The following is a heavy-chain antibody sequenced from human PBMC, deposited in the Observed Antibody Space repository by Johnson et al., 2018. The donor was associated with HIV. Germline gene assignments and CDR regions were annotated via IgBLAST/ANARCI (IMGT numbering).Heavy chain of an antibody. V-gene: IGHV3-13*01. CDR1: GFTVSSNY. D-gene: IGHD6-6*01. J-gene: IGHJ3*02. CDR2: IGSSGDT. CDR3: ASYSSSDAFDI. Sequence: VQLVESGGGLIQPGGSLRLSCAASGFTVSSNYMSWVRQAPGKGLEWISGIGSSGDTFYPGSVKGRFTISRENAKNSLYLQMNSLRAEDTAVYYCASYSSSDAFDIWGQGTMVTVSS.